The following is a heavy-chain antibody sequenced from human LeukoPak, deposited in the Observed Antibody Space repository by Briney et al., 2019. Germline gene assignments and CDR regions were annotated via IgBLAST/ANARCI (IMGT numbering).Heavy chain of an antibody. D-gene: IGHD5-24*01. CDR2: IKKDGSEK. CDR3: AKNGGTRLIEMATMGY. J-gene: IGHJ4*02. V-gene: IGHV3-7*03. CDR1: GFTFRSYW. Sequence: PGGSLRLSCAASGFTFRSYWMNWVRQAPGTGLEWVANIKKDGSEKYYVDSVKGRFTISRDNAKNSLYLQMNSLRAEDTAVYYCAKNGGTRLIEMATMGYWGQGTLVTVSS.